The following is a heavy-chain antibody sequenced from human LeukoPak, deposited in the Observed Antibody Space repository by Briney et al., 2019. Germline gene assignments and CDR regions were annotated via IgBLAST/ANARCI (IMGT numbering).Heavy chain of an antibody. CDR2: MNPNSGNT. J-gene: IGHJ4*02. CDR1: GYTFTSYD. Sequence: ASVTVSCKTSGYTFTSYDVHWVRQAAGQGLEWLGWMNPNSGNTAYAQRFQGRLSMTRDTSIRTAYMELSSLRSDDTAVYYCARRGWKLNERGCYFDYWGQGTLLTVSS. CDR3: ARRGWKLNERGCYFDY. D-gene: IGHD1-1*01. V-gene: IGHV1-8*01.